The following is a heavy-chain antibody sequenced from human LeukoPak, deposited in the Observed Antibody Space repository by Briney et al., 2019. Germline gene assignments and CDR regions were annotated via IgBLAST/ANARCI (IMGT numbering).Heavy chain of an antibody. CDR2: INPSGGST. J-gene: IGHJ4*02. CDR1: GYTFTSYY. V-gene: IGHV1-46*01. CDR3: ARAHSSSWYYSFRSERFCDY. Sequence: ASVKVSCKASGYTFTSYYMHWVRQAPGQGLEWMGIINPSGGSTSYAQKFQGRVTMTRDTSTSTVYMELSSLRSEDTAVYYCARAHSSSWYYSFRSERFCDYWGQGTLVTVSS. D-gene: IGHD6-13*01.